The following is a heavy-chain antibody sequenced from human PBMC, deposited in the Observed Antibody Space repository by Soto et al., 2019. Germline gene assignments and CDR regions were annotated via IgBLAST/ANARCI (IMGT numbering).Heavy chain of an antibody. CDR1: GGSISNSNW. V-gene: IGHV4-4*02. CDR3: AHRPIVGAAI. Sequence: QVQLQESGPGLVKPSGTLSLTCAVFGGSISNSNWWTWVRQPPGKGLDWIGEIFHSGSTNYNSSLMGRVTISVDKANNQFFLKLSSVTAADTAVYYCAHRPIVGAAIWGQGTLVTVSS. CDR2: IFHSGST. J-gene: IGHJ4*02. D-gene: IGHD1-26*01.